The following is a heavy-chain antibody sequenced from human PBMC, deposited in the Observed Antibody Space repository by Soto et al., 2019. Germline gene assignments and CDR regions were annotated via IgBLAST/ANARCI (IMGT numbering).Heavy chain of an antibody. CDR1: GYTFTSYG. J-gene: IGHJ4*02. CDR2: ISAYNGNT. D-gene: IGHD2-21*02. Sequence: QVQLVQSGAEVKKPGASVKVSCKASGYTFTSYGISWVRQAPGQGLEWMGWISAYNGNTNYAQKLQGRVTMTTDTSTSPAYMELRSLRSDDTAVYYCATYCGGDCYPTVVFDYWGQGTLVTVSS. CDR3: ATYCGGDCYPTVVFDY. V-gene: IGHV1-18*01.